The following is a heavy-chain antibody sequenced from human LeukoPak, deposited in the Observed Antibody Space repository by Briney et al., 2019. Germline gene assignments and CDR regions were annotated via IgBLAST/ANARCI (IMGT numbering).Heavy chain of an antibody. J-gene: IGHJ6*02. CDR3: AREIGSMVGRYYGMDV. CDR1: GFTFSSDS. V-gene: IGHV3-21*01. Sequence: GGSLRLSCAASGFTFSSDSMNWVRQAPGKGLEWVSSISSSSSYIYYADSVKGRFTISRDNAKNSLYLQMNSLRAEDTAVYYCAREIGSMVGRYYGMDVWGQGTTVTVSS. D-gene: IGHD3-10*02. CDR2: ISSSSSYI.